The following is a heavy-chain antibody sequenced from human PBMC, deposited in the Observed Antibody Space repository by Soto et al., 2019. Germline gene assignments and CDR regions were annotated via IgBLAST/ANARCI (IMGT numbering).Heavy chain of an antibody. Sequence: RRLSCVVSGFNFRAYSMNWVRQAPGKGLEWISYISSTSTTLYYADSVKGRFTISRDNSMNTLHLQMNTLRAEDTAVYYCATIVGPNEGAVGRGGYSDYWGQGTLVTVSS. J-gene: IGHJ4*02. V-gene: IGHV3-48*01. CDR1: GFNFRAYS. CDR2: ISSTSTTL. CDR3: ATIVGPNEGAVGRGGYSDY. D-gene: IGHD1-26*01.